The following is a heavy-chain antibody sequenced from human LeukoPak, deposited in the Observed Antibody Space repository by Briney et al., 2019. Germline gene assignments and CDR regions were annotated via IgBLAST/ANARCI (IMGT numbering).Heavy chain of an antibody. Sequence: QPGGSLRLSCAASGFTFDDSAMHWVRQAPGKGLEWVSGISWNSGNIEYADSVKGRFTISRGNAKKSLYLQMNSLRAEDTALYYCAKVRGYSYGYFDYWGQGTLVTVSS. J-gene: IGHJ4*02. V-gene: IGHV3-9*01. CDR1: GFTFDDSA. D-gene: IGHD5-18*01. CDR2: ISWNSGNI. CDR3: AKVRGYSYGYFDY.